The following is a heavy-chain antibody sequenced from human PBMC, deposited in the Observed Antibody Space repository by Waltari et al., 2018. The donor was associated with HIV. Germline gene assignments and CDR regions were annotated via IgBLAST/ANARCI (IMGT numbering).Heavy chain of an antibody. CDR3: ARSSSGRFDP. CDR1: GFSRSPSGRC. CDR2: IDWDDDK. Sequence: QVTLRESGPALVKPTQTLTLTCTFSGFSRSPSGRCVSWIRQPPGKALEWLALIDWDDDKYYSTSLKTRLTISKDTSKNQVVLTMTNMDPVDTATYYCARSSSGRFDPWGQGTLVTVSS. V-gene: IGHV2-70*01. D-gene: IGHD1-26*01. J-gene: IGHJ5*02.